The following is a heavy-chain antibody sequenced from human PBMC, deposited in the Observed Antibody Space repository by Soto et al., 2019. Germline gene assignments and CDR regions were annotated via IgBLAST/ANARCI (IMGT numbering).Heavy chain of an antibody. V-gene: IGHV4-59*11. CDR1: GGSISSHY. Sequence: VTLSLTCTVSGGSISSHYWSWVRQAPGKGLEWIGHIYYRGSTSYNPSLRSRSTISVDTSNNQFSLKLNSVTTADTAVYYCARDGREASGMDVWGQGTKVTVSS. D-gene: IGHD1-26*01. J-gene: IGHJ6*02. CDR2: IYYRGST. CDR3: ARDGREASGMDV.